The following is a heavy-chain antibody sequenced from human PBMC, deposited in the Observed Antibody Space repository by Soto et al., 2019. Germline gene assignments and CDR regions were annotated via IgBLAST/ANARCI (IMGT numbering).Heavy chain of an antibody. CDR2: IYYSGST. V-gene: IGHV4-39*01. D-gene: IGHD5-18*01. CDR3: ACIFSGGYGYGFYYYGMDV. J-gene: IGHJ6*02. Sequence: PSETLSLTWTVSGGSTSSSSYCWGWIRQPPGKGLEWIGSIYYSGSTYYNPSLKSRVTISVDTSKNQFSLKLSSVTAADTAVYYCACIFSGGYGYGFYYYGMDVWGQGTTVTVSS. CDR1: GGSTSSSSYC.